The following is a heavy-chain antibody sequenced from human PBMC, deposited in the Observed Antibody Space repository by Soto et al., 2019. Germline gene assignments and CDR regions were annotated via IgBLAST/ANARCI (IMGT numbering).Heavy chain of an antibody. CDR3: ARWGLDYYDSSGYRDY. V-gene: IGHV4-59*01. J-gene: IGHJ4*02. CDR2: IYYSGST. Sequence: XVTLSLTCTVSGGSISSYYWSWIRQPPGKGLEWIGYIYYSGSTNYNPSLKSRVTISVDTSKNQFSLKLSSVTAADTAVYYCARWGLDYYDSSGYRDYWGQGTLVTVSS. CDR1: GGSISSYY. D-gene: IGHD3-22*01.